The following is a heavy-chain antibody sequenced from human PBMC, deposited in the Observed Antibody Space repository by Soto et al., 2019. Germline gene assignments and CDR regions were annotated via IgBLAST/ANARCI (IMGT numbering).Heavy chain of an antibody. CDR2: INHSGST. CDR1: GGSFSGYY. V-gene: IGHV4-34*01. J-gene: IGHJ4*02. D-gene: IGHD6-6*01. Sequence: SETLSLTCAVYGGSFSGYYWSWIRQPPGKGLEWIGEINHSGSTNYNPSLKSRVTISVDTSKNQFSLKLSSVTAADTAVYYCARGPHSSSFDYWGQGTLVTVSS. CDR3: ARGPHSSSFDY.